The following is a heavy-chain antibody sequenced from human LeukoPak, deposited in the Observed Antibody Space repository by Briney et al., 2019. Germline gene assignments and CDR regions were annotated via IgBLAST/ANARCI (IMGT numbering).Heavy chain of an antibody. D-gene: IGHD1-26*01. Sequence: SVKVSCKASGCTFSSYAISWVRQAPGQGLEWMGGIIPIFGTANYAQKSQGRVTITTDESTSTAYMELSSLRSEDTAVYYCARAYSGSYYFDYWGQGTLVTVSS. J-gene: IGHJ4*02. V-gene: IGHV1-69*05. CDR2: IIPIFGTA. CDR1: GCTFSSYA. CDR3: ARAYSGSYYFDY.